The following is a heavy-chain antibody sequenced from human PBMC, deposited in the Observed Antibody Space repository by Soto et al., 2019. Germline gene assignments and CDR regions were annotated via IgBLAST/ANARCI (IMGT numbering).Heavy chain of an antibody. D-gene: IGHD2-2*02. J-gene: IGHJ6*02. CDR3: AKELRGHQLLYPYYYYGMDV. Sequence: PGGSLRLSCAASGFTFSSYAMSWVRQAPGKGLEWVSAISGSGGSTYYADSVKGRFTISRDNSKNTLYLQMNSLRAEDTAVYYCAKELRGHQLLYPYYYYGMDVWGQGTTVTVSS. V-gene: IGHV3-23*01. CDR1: GFTFSSYA. CDR2: ISGSGGST.